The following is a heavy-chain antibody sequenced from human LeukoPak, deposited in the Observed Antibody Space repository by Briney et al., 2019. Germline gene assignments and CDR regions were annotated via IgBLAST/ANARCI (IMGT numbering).Heavy chain of an antibody. D-gene: IGHD2/OR15-2a*01. Sequence: SETLSLTCTVSGGSISSYYWSWIRQPPGKGLEWIGEIYHSGSTNYNPSLKSRVTISVDKSKNQFSLKLNSVTAADTAVYYCASRGLVKWFDLWGQGTLVTVSS. CDR2: IYHSGST. CDR3: ASRGLVKWFDL. J-gene: IGHJ5*02. CDR1: GGSISSYY. V-gene: IGHV4-59*12.